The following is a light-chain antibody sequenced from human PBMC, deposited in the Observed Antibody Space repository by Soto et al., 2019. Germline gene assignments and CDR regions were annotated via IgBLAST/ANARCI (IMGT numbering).Light chain of an antibody. J-gene: IGKJ1*01. V-gene: IGKV1-39*01. CDR3: QQSYSIPWT. CDR1: QSISTY. Sequence: DIQMTQSPSSLSAPVGDRVTITCRASQSISTYLNWYQQKPGKAPKLLIYGTSSLQSGVPSRFSGSGSGADFTLTISSLQPEDFATYYCQQSYSIPWTFGQGTKVEIK. CDR2: GTS.